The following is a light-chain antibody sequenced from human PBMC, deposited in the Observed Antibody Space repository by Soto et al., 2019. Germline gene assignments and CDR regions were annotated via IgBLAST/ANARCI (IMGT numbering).Light chain of an antibody. J-gene: IGKJ4*01. CDR1: QSVSSSY. CDR3: QHYGSSPLT. Sequence: EIVLTQSPGTLSLSPGERATLSCRASQSVSSSYLAWYQQKPGQAPRLLIYGASSRATGIPDRFSGSGSGTDFTLTISSLGPEDFAVYYCQHYGSSPLTFGGGTKVDIK. CDR2: GAS. V-gene: IGKV3-20*01.